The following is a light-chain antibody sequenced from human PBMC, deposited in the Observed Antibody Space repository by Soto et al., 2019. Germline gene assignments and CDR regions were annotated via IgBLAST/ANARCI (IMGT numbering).Light chain of an antibody. CDR2: DAS. V-gene: IGKV3-11*01. CDR3: QQRSNWPPIT. Sequence: EIVLTGSPATLSWSAGERATRSCRASQTNSSSLAWYQQKPGQSPRLLIYDASNRASGVPPRFSGSGSGTDFTLPISSIEPEDFAVYYCQQRSNWPPITFGQGTRLEIK. J-gene: IGKJ5*01. CDR1: QTNSSS.